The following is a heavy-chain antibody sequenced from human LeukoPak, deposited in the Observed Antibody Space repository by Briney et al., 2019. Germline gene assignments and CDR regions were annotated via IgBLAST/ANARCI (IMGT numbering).Heavy chain of an antibody. Sequence: KASETLSLTCTVSGGSIGSDYWSWIRQSPGKGLEWIGYIHYRGSTNYNPSLKSRVTISVDTSKNQFSLKLRSVTAADTAVYYCAREKYGGQFDYWGQGTLVTVSS. CDR3: AREKYGGQFDY. CDR1: GGSIGSDY. V-gene: IGHV4-59*01. CDR2: IHYRGST. J-gene: IGHJ4*02. D-gene: IGHD4-23*01.